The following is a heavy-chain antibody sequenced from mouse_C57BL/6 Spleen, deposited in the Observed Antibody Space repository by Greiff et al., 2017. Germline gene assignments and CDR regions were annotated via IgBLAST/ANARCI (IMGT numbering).Heavy chain of an antibody. CDR3: ARSPYYYGSSLDY. CDR1: GYTFTSYW. V-gene: IGHV1-55*01. D-gene: IGHD1-1*01. J-gene: IGHJ2*01. CDR2: IYPGSGST. Sequence: QVHVKQPGAELVKPGASVKMSCKASGYTFTSYWITWVKQRPGQGLEWIGDIYPGSGSTNYNEKFKSKATLTVDTSSSTAYMQLSSLTSEDSAVYYCARSPYYYGSSLDYWGQGTTLTVSS.